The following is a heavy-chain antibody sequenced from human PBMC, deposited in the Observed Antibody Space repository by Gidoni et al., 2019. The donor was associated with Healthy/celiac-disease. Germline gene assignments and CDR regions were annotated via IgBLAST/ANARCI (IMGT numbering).Heavy chain of an antibody. V-gene: IGHV3-33*01. CDR3: ARGGTGSYFDY. CDR2: IWYDGSNK. D-gene: IGHD3-9*01. J-gene: IGHJ4*02. Sequence: SCAASGFTFSSYGMHWVRQAPGKGLEWVAVIWYDGSNKYYADSVKGRFTISRDNSKNTLYLQMNSLRAEDTAVYYCARGGTGSYFDYWGQGTLVTVSS. CDR1: GFTFSSYG.